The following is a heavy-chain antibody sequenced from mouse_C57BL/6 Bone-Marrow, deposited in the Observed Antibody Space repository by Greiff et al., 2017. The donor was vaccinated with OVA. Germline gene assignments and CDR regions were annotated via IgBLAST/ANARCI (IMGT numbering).Heavy chain of an antibody. J-gene: IGHJ2*01. Sequence: QVQLKESGPELVKPGASVKISCKASGYAFSSSWMNWVKQRPGKGLEWIGRIYPGDGDTNYNGKFKGKATLTADKSSSTAYMQLSSLTSEDSAVYFCAISPHYYGSSYGYWGQGTTLTVSS. CDR3: AISPHYYGSSYGY. CDR1: GYAFSSSW. D-gene: IGHD1-1*01. CDR2: IYPGDGDT. V-gene: IGHV1-82*01.